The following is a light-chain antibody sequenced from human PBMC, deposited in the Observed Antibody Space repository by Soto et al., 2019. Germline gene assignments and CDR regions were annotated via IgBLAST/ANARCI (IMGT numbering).Light chain of an antibody. V-gene: IGLV2-8*01. CDR1: SSDVGGYNY. J-gene: IGLJ1*01. CDR2: EVT. Sequence: QSALTQPPSASGSPGQSVTISCTGTSSDVGGYNYVSWYQQHPGKAPKLMIFEVTNRPSGVPDRFSGSKSGNTASLTVSGLQAEDEADYYCSSYADTNTFYVFGTGTKVPV. CDR3: SSYADTNTFYV.